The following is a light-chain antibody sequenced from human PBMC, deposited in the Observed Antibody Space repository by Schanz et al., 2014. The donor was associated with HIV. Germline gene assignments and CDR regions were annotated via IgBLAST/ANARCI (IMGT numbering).Light chain of an antibody. CDR2: GAS. CDR3: QQYGSSPWT. J-gene: IGKJ1*01. Sequence: EIVLTQSPGTLSLSPGERATLSCRASQRFSGTFLAWYQQKPGQIPRLLIYGASTRAAGVPDRFSGSGSGADFTLTISRLDLEDFAVYYCQQYGSSPWTFGQGTKVE. V-gene: IGKV3-20*01. CDR1: QRFSGTF.